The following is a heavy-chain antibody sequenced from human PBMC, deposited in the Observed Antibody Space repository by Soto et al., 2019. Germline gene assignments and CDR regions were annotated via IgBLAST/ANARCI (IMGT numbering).Heavy chain of an antibody. CDR3: AREAVLLISQEDYYYYGMDV. Sequence: GGSLRLSCAASGFTFSSYGMHWVRQAPGKGLEWVAVIWYDGSNKYYADSVKGRFTISRDNSKNTLYLQMNSLRAEDTAVYYCAREAVLLISQEDYYYYGMDVWGQGPTVTVSS. J-gene: IGHJ6*02. V-gene: IGHV3-33*01. D-gene: IGHD1-26*01. CDR1: GFTFSSYG. CDR2: IWYDGSNK.